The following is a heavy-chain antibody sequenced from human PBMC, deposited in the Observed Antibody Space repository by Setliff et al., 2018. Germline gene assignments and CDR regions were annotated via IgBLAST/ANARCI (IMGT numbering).Heavy chain of an antibody. D-gene: IGHD2-21*02. CDR2: IIPILGIA. Sequence: SVKVSCKASGGTFSSYAISWVRQATGQGLEWMGGIIPILGIANYAQKFQGRVTITADKSTSTAYMELSSLRSEDTAVYYCARGLAYCGGDCFLRTGFDYWGQGTLVTVSS. CDR3: ARGLAYCGGDCFLRTGFDY. CDR1: GGTFSSYA. J-gene: IGHJ4*02. V-gene: IGHV1-69*10.